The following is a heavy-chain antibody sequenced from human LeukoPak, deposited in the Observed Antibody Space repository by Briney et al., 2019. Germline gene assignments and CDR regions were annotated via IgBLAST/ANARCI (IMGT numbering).Heavy chain of an antibody. D-gene: IGHD5-18*01. CDR3: ARDASYGIFDY. Sequence: PGGPLRLSCAASGFTFSDYWMNWVRQAPGKGLELVANIKKDGSEKYYGDSVKGRFTISRDNAKKSLYLQMNSLRAEDTAVYYCARDASYGIFDYWGQGTLVTVSS. V-gene: IGHV3-7*05. J-gene: IGHJ4*02. CDR1: GFTFSDYW. CDR2: IKKDGSEK.